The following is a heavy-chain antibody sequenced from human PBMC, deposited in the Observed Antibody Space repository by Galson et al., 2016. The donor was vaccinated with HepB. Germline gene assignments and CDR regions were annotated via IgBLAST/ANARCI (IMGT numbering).Heavy chain of an antibody. CDR3: ARENFNWLDS. CDR1: GYTFTGYY. Sequence: SVKVSCKASGYTFTGYYVHWVRQAPRQGLEWLGWINPNSGGTNYAQNFQGRVTMTRDTVISTAYLELSRLRSDDTAVYYCARENFNWLDSWGQGTLVIVSS. J-gene: IGHJ5*01. V-gene: IGHV1-2*02. CDR2: INPNSGGT.